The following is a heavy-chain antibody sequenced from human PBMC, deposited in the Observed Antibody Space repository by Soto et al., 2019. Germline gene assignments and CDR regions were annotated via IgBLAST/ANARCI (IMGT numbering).Heavy chain of an antibody. D-gene: IGHD4-17*01. CDR3: ARHKSDYAIPNWFDP. CDR1: GGPISSNSYY. Sequence: PSETLSLTCSVSGGPISSNSYYWGWIRQPPGKGLEWIGSIYYSGNTYYNPSLKSRVTISVDTSKNQFSLKLSSVTAADTAVYNCARHKSDYAIPNWFDPWGQGTLVTVSS. J-gene: IGHJ5*02. CDR2: IYYSGNT. V-gene: IGHV4-39*01.